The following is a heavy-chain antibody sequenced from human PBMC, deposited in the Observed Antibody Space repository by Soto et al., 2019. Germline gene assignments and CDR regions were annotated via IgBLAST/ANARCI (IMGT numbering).Heavy chain of an antibody. V-gene: IGHV1-2*04. CDR1: GYTFTGYY. CDR3: ARGYYYDSSGYSHAFDI. J-gene: IGHJ3*02. CDR2: INPNSGGT. Sequence: ASVKVSCKASGYTFTGYYMHWVRQAPGQGLEWMGWINPNSGGTNYAQKFQGWVTMTRDTSISTAYMELSRLRSDDTAVYYCARGYYYDSSGYSHAFDIWGQGTMVTVSS. D-gene: IGHD3-22*01.